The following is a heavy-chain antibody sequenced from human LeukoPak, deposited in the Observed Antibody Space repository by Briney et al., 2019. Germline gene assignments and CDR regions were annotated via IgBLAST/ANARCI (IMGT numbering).Heavy chain of an antibody. V-gene: IGHV3-43*02. Sequence: GGSLRLSCVASVLPPADFAMHWVRQAPGEGRKWVSLISGDGVSTFYADSVKGRFSISRDNSKNSLYLEMNSLRTEDAAMYYCAKESGKFDYWGQGTLVAVSS. CDR1: VLPPADFA. CDR2: ISGDGVST. CDR3: AKESGKFDY. J-gene: IGHJ4*02.